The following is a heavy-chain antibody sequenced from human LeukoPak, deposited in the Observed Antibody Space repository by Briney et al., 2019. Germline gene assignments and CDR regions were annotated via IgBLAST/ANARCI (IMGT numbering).Heavy chain of an antibody. Sequence: GGSLRLSCAASGFTFSGYWMSWVRQAPGKGPEWVANIKVDGTEKYYVDSVKGRFTISRDNAKNSLSLQMSGLRAEDTAVYYCARDWNGSGTAFDHWGQGTLVTVSS. D-gene: IGHD1-1*01. J-gene: IGHJ4*02. CDR1: GFTFSGYW. V-gene: IGHV3-7*05. CDR3: ARDWNGSGTAFDH. CDR2: IKVDGTEK.